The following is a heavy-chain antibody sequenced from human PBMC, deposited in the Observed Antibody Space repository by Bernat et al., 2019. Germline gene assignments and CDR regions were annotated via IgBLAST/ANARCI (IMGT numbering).Heavy chain of an antibody. CDR2: IKSKTDGGTT. J-gene: IGHJ6*02. CDR1: GFTFSNAW. D-gene: IGHD3-3*01. Sequence: EVQLVESGGGLVKPGGSLRLSCAASGFTFSNAWMNWVRQAPGKGLEWVGRIKSKTDGGTTDYAAPVKGRFTISRDNSKNTLYLQMNSLRAEDTAVYYCARDSPYNTLGVWGQGTTVTVSS. CDR3: ARDSPYNTLGV. V-gene: IGHV3-15*07.